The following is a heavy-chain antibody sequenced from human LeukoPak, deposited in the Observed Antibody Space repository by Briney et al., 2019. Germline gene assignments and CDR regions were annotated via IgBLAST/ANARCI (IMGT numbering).Heavy chain of an antibody. V-gene: IGHV1-69*13. CDR1: GGTFSSYA. CDR2: IIPIFGTA. CDR3: ARDPRYSYGQPFDY. Sequence: SVKVSCKASGGTFSSYAISWVRQAPEQGLEWMGGIIPIFGTANYAQKFQGRVTITADESTSTAYMELSSLRSEDTAVYYCARDPRYSYGQPFDYWGQGTLVTVSS. D-gene: IGHD5-18*01. J-gene: IGHJ4*02.